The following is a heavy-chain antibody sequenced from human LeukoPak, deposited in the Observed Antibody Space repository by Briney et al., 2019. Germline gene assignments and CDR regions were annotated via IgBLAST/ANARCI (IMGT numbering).Heavy chain of an antibody. CDR3: ARHYDLWSGYNY. V-gene: IGHV4-4*02. CDR1: GGSINSNYW. J-gene: IGHJ4*02. Sequence: SETLSLTCAVSGGSINSNYWWTWVRQSPGKGLEWIGEIYHTGSVNYNLSLESRVTISRDRSKNQFSLMLRSVTAADTAVSYCARHYDLWSGYNYWGQGLLVTVSS. D-gene: IGHD3-3*01. CDR2: IYHTGSV.